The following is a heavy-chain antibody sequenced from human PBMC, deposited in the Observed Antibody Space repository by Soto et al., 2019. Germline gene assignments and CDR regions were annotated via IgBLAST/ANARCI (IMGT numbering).Heavy chain of an antibody. Sequence: QVQLQESGPGLVKPSETLSLTCTVSGGSISSYYWSWIRQPPGKGLEWIGYIYYSGSTNYNPSLKSRVTISVDTSKNQFSLKLSSVTAADTAVYYSARGGIAAAGTTGWFDPWGQGTLVTVSS. J-gene: IGHJ5*02. CDR2: IYYSGST. CDR3: ARGGIAAAGTTGWFDP. CDR1: GGSISSYY. V-gene: IGHV4-59*01. D-gene: IGHD6-13*01.